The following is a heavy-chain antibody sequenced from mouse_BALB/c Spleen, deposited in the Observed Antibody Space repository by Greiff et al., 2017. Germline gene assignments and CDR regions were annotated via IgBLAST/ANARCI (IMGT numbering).Heavy chain of an antibody. V-gene: IGHV1-31*01. Sequence: EVQLQQSGPELVKPGASVTISCKASGYSFTGYYMHWVKQSHVKSLEWIGRINPYNGATSYNQNFKDKASLTVDKSSSTAYVELHSLTSEDSAVYYCARSGHYDTYYFDYWGQGTTLTVSS. CDR3: ARSGHYDTYYFDY. CDR2: INPYNGAT. J-gene: IGHJ2*01. CDR1: GYSFTGYY. D-gene: IGHD2-4*01.